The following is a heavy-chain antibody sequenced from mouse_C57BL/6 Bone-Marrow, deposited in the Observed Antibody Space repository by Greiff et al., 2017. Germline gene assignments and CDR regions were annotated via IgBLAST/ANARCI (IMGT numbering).Heavy chain of an antibody. D-gene: IGHD2-4*01. V-gene: IGHV1-81*01. CDR3: ARYDYFWFAY. Sequence: QVQLQQSGAELARPGASVKLSCKASGYTFTSYGISWVKQRTGQGLEWIGEIYPRSGNTYYNEKFKGKATLTADKSSSTAYMELRSLTSEDSAVYFCARYDYFWFAYWGQGTLVTVSA. J-gene: IGHJ3*01. CDR2: IYPRSGNT. CDR1: GYTFTSYG.